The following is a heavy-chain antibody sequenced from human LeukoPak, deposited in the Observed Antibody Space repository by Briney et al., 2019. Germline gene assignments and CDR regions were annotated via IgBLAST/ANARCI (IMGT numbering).Heavy chain of an antibody. J-gene: IGHJ4*02. CDR2: IRYDGSNK. D-gene: IGHD5-24*01. CDR1: GFTFSSYG. CDR3: ARDVGDGYNHFDY. Sequence: GGSLRLSCAASGFTFSSYGMHWVRQAPGKGLEWVAFIRYDGSNKYYADSVKGRFTISRDNSKNTLYLQMNSLRAEDTAVYYCARDVGDGYNHFDYWGQGTLVTVSS. V-gene: IGHV3-30*02.